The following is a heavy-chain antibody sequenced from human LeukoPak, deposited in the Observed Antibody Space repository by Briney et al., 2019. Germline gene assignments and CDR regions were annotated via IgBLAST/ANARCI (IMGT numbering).Heavy chain of an antibody. CDR2: IYYSGST. CDR3: ARVGGSGSYYYAMDV. V-gene: IGHV4-59*01. J-gene: IGHJ6*02. Sequence: SETLSLTCTVSAVSISSYYWSWIRQPPGKGLERIGYIYYSGSTNYNPSLKSRVTISVDTSKNQFSLKLSSVTAADTAVYYCARVGGSGSYYYAMDVWGQGTTVTVSS. CDR1: AVSISSYY. D-gene: IGHD3-10*01.